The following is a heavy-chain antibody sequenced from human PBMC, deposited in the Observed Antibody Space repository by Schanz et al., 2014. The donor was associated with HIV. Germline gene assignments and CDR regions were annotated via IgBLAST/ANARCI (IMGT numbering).Heavy chain of an antibody. CDR2: ISYDGRNK. Sequence: QVQLVESGGGVVQPGRSLRLSCAASGFTFSNYGMHWVRQAPGKGLEWVAVISYDGRNKCFGDSVKGRITISRDNSKNTLYLQMTTLRIDDTAVYYCAKPEYDSSGNSQSHFDYWGQGTLVTVSS. CDR3: AKPEYDSSGNSQSHFDY. J-gene: IGHJ4*02. V-gene: IGHV3-33*05. D-gene: IGHD3-22*01. CDR1: GFTFSNYG.